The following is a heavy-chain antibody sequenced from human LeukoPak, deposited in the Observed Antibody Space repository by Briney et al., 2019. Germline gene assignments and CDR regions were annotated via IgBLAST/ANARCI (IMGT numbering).Heavy chain of an antibody. CDR1: GFTFSSYG. CDR3: AKARWDIIIVPSSYYFDY. D-gene: IGHD2-2*01. J-gene: IGHJ4*02. Sequence: PGESLTLSCAASGFTFSSYGMHWVRQAPGKGLEWVAVIWYDGSNKYYADSVKGRFTISRDNSKNTLYLQMNSLRAENTAVYYCAKARWDIIIVPSSYYFDYWGQGTLVTVSS. V-gene: IGHV3-33*06. CDR2: IWYDGSNK.